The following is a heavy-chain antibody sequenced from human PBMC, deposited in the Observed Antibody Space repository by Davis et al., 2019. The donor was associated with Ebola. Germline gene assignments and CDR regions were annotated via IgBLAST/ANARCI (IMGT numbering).Heavy chain of an antibody. V-gene: IGHV1-46*01. CDR1: GYSFTTYG. CDR2: IYSSGGST. CDR3: AREPIVVVTAIYYYYGMDV. D-gene: IGHD2-21*02. J-gene: IGHJ6*04. Sequence: AASVQDSCQASGYSFTTYGMKLVRQPPGQGLEWMGIIYSSGGSTSYAKKFQGRVTMTRDTSTSTVYMELSSLRSEDTAVYYCAREPIVVVTAIYYYYGMDVWGKGTTVTVSS.